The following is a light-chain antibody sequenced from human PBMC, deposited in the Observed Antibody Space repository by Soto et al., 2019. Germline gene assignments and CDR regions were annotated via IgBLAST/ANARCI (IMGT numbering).Light chain of an antibody. V-gene: IGKV1-12*01. CDR3: QQANSFPLT. CDR2: AAS. Sequence: DIQMTQSPSSVSASVGDRVTITCRASQAISIWLAWYQQKPGKAPKLLMYAASNLQSGVPSRFSGSGSGTDFTLTISTLQPEDFATYYCQQANSFPLTFCGGTKVE. CDR1: QAISIW. J-gene: IGKJ4*01.